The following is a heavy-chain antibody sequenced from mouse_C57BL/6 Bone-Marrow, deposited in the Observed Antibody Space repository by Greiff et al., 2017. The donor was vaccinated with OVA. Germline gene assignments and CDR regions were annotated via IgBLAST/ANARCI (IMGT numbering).Heavy chain of an antibody. D-gene: IGHD2-5*01. V-gene: IGHV2-5*01. CDR1: GFSFTSYG. CDR3: AKSPPYYSNSYCFDY. Sequence: QVQLQQSGPGLVQPSQSLSITCTVSGFSFTSYGVHWVRQSPGKGLEWLGVIWRGGSTDYYAAFMSRLSTTKDNSKRQVFFKMNSLQADDTAIYDCAKSPPYYSNSYCFDYWGQGTTLTVSS. J-gene: IGHJ2*01. CDR2: IWRGGST.